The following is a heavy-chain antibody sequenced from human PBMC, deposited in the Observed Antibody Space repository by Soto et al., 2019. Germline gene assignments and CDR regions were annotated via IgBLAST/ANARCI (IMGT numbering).Heavy chain of an antibody. J-gene: IGHJ6*02. Sequence: SVKVSCKASGGTFSSYAISWVRQAPGQGLEWMGGIIPIFGTANYAQKFQGRVMITADESTSTAYMELSSLRSEDTAVYYCARSGRDGDYDSYYYGMDVWGQGTTVTVSS. CDR3: ARSGRDGDYDSYYYGMDV. CDR2: IIPIFGTA. CDR1: GGTFSSYA. D-gene: IGHD4-17*01. V-gene: IGHV1-69*13.